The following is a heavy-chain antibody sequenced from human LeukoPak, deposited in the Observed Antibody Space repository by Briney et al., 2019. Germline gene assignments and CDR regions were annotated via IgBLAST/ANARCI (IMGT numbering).Heavy chain of an antibody. J-gene: IGHJ4*02. CDR1: GFTLRSYP. CDR3: TRADPYGTSWYGKNDY. Sequence: GGSLTLSRTASGFTLRSYPVNGLRQARGEGREGVSTFVRASRYYADTVQDRFTISRDSSKNTFYLQMNRLRPVDTALYYCTRADPYGTSWYGKNDYWGQGTLVAVSS. V-gene: IGHV3-23*01. CDR2: FVRASR. D-gene: IGHD6-13*01.